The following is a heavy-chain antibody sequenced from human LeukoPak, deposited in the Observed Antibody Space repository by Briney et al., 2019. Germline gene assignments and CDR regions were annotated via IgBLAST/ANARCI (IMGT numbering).Heavy chain of an antibody. J-gene: IGHJ4*02. CDR2: MYPGDSNT. V-gene: IGHV5-51*01. Sequence: GESLKISCKGSGYSLTSYWIGWVRQMPGKGLEWMGIMYPGDSNTRYSPSFQGQVTISADKSISTAYLQWSSLKASDTAMYYCFGGPRGYYFDYWGQGTLVTVSS. CDR3: FGGPRGYYFDY. CDR1: GYSLTSYW. D-gene: IGHD3-16*01.